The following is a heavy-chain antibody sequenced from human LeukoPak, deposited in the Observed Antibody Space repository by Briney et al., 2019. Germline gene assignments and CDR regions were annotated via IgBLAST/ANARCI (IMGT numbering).Heavy chain of an antibody. CDR3: ARSQFGGPQSGFDY. D-gene: IGHD3-10*01. CDR1: GGSISSYY. J-gene: IGHJ4*02. Sequence: SETLSLTCTVSGGSISSYYWSWIRQPPGKGLERIGYIYNSGSTTYNPSLKSRVTISVDTSKIQFSLKLSSVTAADTAVYYCARSQFGGPQSGFDYWGQGTLVTV. CDR2: IYNSGST. V-gene: IGHV4-59*01.